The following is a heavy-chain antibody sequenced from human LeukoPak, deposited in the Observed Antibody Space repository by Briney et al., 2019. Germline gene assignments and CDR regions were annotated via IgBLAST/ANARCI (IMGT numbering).Heavy chain of an antibody. D-gene: IGHD4-17*01. V-gene: IGHV4-34*01. CDR2: INHSGST. Sequence: SETLSLTCAVYGGSFSGYYWSWIRQPPGKGLEWIGEINHSGSTNYNPSLKSRVTISVDTSKNQFSLKLSSVTAADTAVYYCARGRKTTVTDFDYWGQGTLVTVSS. J-gene: IGHJ4*02. CDR1: GGSFSGYY. CDR3: ARGRKTTVTDFDY.